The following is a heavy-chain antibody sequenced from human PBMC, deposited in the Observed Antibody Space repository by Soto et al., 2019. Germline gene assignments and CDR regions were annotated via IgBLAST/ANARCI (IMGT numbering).Heavy chain of an antibody. CDR1: GFTFSSYG. CDR3: AREVEYTSAFGISSSFDY. J-gene: IGHJ4*02. V-gene: IGHV3-33*01. CDR2: IWYDGSNK. D-gene: IGHD6-19*01. Sequence: HPGGSLRLSCAASGFTFSSYGMHWVRQAPGKGLEWVAVIWYDGSNKYYADSVKGRFTISRDNSKNTLYLQMNSLRSEDTAVYYCAREVEYTSAFGISSSFDYWGQGTLVTVSS.